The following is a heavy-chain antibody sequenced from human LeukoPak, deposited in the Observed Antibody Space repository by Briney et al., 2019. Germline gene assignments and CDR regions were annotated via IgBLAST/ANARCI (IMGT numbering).Heavy chain of an antibody. J-gene: IGHJ4*02. CDR3: ARLYSSSYYFDY. CDR2: IYYSGST. Sequence: SETLSLTCTVSGGSISSLYWSWIRQPPGKGLEWIGYIYYSGSTNYNPSLKSRVTISVDTSKNQFSLKLSSVTAADTAVYYCARLYSSSYYFDYWGQGTLVTVSS. V-gene: IGHV4-59*11. D-gene: IGHD6-6*01. CDR1: GGSISSLY.